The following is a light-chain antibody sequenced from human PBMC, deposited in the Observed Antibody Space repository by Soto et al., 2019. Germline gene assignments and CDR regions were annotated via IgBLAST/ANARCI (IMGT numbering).Light chain of an antibody. V-gene: IGLV2-14*01. Sequence: QSVLTQPASVSGSPGQSITISCTGTSGDVGGYNYVSWYQQHPGKAPKLMIYEVSNRPSGVSNRFSGSKSGNTASLTISGLQAEDEADYYCSSYTYSGTPGYVFGTGTKVTGL. CDR2: EVS. CDR1: SGDVGGYNY. J-gene: IGLJ1*01. CDR3: SSYTYSGTPGYV.